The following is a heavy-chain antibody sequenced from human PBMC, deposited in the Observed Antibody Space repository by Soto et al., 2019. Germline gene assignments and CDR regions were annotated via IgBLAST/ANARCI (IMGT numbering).Heavy chain of an antibody. CDR3: TLGSWSAETFDI. V-gene: IGHV1-69*02. J-gene: IGHJ3*02. D-gene: IGHD6-13*01. Sequence: QVLLVQSGAEVKKPGSSVKVSCKASGGTFSTYTIIWVRQAPGQGLEWMGRINPMLNVTNTAQSFQVRVTIIADKSTSTAFLELSTLRSDDTAMYFCTLGSWSAETFDIWGRGTMVTVSS. CDR2: INPMLNVT. CDR1: GGTFSTYT.